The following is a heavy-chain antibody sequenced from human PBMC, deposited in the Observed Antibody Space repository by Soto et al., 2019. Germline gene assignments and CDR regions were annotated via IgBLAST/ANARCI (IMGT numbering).Heavy chain of an antibody. J-gene: IGHJ6*02. CDR2: IYTSGST. Sequence: QVQLQESGPGLVKPSETLSLTCNVSGGSISSYYWSWIRQPAGKGLEWIGRIYTSGSTNYNPSLKSRVTTSVDTSKNQLCLKLSSVTAADTAVDYCATSGPYGMDVWGQGTTVTVSS. CDR1: GGSISSYY. CDR3: ATSGPYGMDV. V-gene: IGHV4-4*07.